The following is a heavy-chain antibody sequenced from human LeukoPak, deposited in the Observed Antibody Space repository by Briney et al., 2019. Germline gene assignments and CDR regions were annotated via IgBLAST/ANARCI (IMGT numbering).Heavy chain of an antibody. V-gene: IGHV3-33*05. CDR2: ISFDGTNK. CDR1: GFAFSNYG. D-gene: IGHD3-9*01. J-gene: IGHJ4*02. CDR3: ARGSGGYDILTGYYNSPYFDY. Sequence: PGRSLRLSCAASGFAFSNYGMHWVRQAPGQGLEWVAVISFDGTNKYYADSLKGRFTISRDNSKNTVYLQMNSLRAEDTAVYYCARGSGGYDILTGYYNSPYFDYWGQGTLVTVSS.